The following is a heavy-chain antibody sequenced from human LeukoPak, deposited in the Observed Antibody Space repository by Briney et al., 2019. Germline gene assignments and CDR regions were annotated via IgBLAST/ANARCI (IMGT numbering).Heavy chain of an antibody. CDR3: ARGSDSSSWYVD. CDR2: INPNSGGT. CDR1: GYTSTGYY. Sequence: ASVKVSCKASGYTSTGYYMYWVRQAPGQGLEWMGWINPNSGGTNYAQKFQGRVTMTRDTSISTAYMELSSLRSDDTAVYYCARGSDSSSWYVDWGQGTLVTVSS. V-gene: IGHV1-2*02. J-gene: IGHJ4*02. D-gene: IGHD6-13*01.